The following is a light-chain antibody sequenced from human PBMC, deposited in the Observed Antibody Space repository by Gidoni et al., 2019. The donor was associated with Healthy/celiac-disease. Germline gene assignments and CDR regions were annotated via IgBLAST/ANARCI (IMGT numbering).Light chain of an antibody. CDR2: DAS. CDR1: QSISSW. V-gene: IGKV1-5*01. J-gene: IGKJ1*01. Sequence: DIQMTQSPSTLSASVGDRVTITCRASQSISSWLDWYQQKPGNAPKLLIYDASSTEIGVPSRFSGSGSGTEFTLTISSLQPDDFSAYYCRQYNTYSWTFGQGTRVEIK. CDR3: RQYNTYSWT.